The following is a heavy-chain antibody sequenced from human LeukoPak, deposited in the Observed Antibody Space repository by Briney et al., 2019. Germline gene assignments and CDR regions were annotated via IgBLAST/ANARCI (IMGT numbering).Heavy chain of an antibody. Sequence: GESLKISCKGSGYSFTSYWIGWVRQMPGKGLEWMGIIYPGDSDTRYSPSFQGQVTISADKSISTAYLQWSSLKASDTAMYYCARDYGLGYYDRAFDYWGQGTLVTVSS. V-gene: IGHV5-51*01. CDR2: IYPGDSDT. CDR3: ARDYGLGYYDRAFDY. J-gene: IGHJ4*02. D-gene: IGHD3-22*01. CDR1: GYSFTSYW.